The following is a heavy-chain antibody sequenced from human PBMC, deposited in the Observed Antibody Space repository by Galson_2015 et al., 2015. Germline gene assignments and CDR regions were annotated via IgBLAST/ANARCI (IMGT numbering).Heavy chain of an antibody. D-gene: IGHD6-19*01. Sequence: SLRLSCAVSGFTFSSSAMTWVRQAPGKGLEWVSAISGSGGGTFHADSVKGRFTNSRDISKNTLYLQMNNLRAEDTALYYCAKLGGAKVAARGSQVDHWGQGTLVTVSS. CDR3: AKLGGAKVAARGSQVDH. CDR2: ISGSGGGT. J-gene: IGHJ4*02. CDR1: GFTFSSSA. V-gene: IGHV3-23*01.